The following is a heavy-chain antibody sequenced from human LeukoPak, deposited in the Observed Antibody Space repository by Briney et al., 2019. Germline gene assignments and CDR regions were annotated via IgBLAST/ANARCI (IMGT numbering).Heavy chain of an antibody. CDR2: IIVRSNYI. J-gene: IGHJ4*02. D-gene: IGHD3-22*01. Sequence: GGSLRLSCAASGFTFSSHSINWVRQAPGKGLEWVSSIIVRSNYIYYADSVRGRFSISRDDARDSLYLEMTSLRAEDSAVYYCVRLRRNSDRSGYYYYYDYWGQGSHGTVSS. CDR3: VRLRRNSDRSGYYYYYDY. V-gene: IGHV3-21*01. CDR1: GFTFSSHS.